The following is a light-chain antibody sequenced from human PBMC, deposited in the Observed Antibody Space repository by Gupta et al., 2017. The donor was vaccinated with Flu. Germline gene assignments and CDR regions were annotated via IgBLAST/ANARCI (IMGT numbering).Light chain of an antibody. CDR2: EVS. CDR1: SSDVGSYTL. CDR3: CSYAGSSTFV. Sequence: TSSDVGSYTLVSWYQLHPGKVPKLIICEVSKRPSGVSNRFSGSKSGNTASLRISGLQAEDEADYYCCSYAGSSTFVFGTGTKVTVL. V-gene: IGLV2-23*02. J-gene: IGLJ1*01.